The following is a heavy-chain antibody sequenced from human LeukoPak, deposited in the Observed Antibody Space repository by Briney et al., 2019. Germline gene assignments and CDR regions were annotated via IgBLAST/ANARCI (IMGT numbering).Heavy chain of an antibody. D-gene: IGHD3-10*01. Sequence: PGRSQSLSCAPSGFSFSSCGMHWAPQTPDKGLELVAAIAKDGTDIHYVDSVKGRFTISRDNSRNTLYLQMFSLSTEDTAVYYCARESGYYYGMDVWGQGTTVIVSS. CDR1: GFSFSSCG. CDR3: ARESGYYYGMDV. V-gene: IGHV3-30*03. CDR2: IAKDGTDI. J-gene: IGHJ6*02.